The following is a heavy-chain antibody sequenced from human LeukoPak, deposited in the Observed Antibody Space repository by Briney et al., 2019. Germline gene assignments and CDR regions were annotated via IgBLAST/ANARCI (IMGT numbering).Heavy chain of an antibody. D-gene: IGHD5-24*01. V-gene: IGHV1-8*01. CDR3: ARGSRDGYNFWAYYYYGMDV. J-gene: IGHJ6*02. Sequence: ASVKVSCKASGYTFTSYDINWLRQAPGQGLEWMGLMNPNSGNTGYAQKFQGRVTMTRNTSISTAYMELSSLRSEDTAVYYCARGSRDGYNFWAYYYYGMDVWGQGTTVTVSS. CDR2: MNPNSGNT. CDR1: GYTFTSYD.